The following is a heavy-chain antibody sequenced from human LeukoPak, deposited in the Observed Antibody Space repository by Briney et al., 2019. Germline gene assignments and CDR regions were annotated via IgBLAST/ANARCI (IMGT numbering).Heavy chain of an antibody. V-gene: IGHV1-24*01. CDR3: ATGGLAYDSSGYYPNFDY. CDR2: FDPEDGET. J-gene: IGHJ4*02. CDR1: GYTLTELS. D-gene: IGHD3-22*01. Sequence: ASVKVSCKVSGYTLTELSMHWVRQAPGKGLEWMGGFDPEDGETIYAQKFQGRVTMTEDTSTDTAYMELSSLRSEDTAVYYCATGGLAYDSSGYYPNFDYWGQGTLVTVSS.